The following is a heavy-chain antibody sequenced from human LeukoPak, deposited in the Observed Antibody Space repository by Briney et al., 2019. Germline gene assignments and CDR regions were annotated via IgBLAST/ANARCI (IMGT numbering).Heavy chain of an antibody. CDR3: ARETMIVVVTWFDP. CDR1: GYTFTGYY. CDR2: INPNSGGT. D-gene: IGHD3-22*01. V-gene: IGHV1-2*02. J-gene: IGHJ5*02. Sequence: ASVKVSCKASGYTFTGYYMHWVRQAPGRGLEWMGWINPNSGGTNFAQKFQGRVTMTRDTSISTAYMELSRLRSDDTAVYYCARETMIVVVTWFDPWGQGTLVTVSS.